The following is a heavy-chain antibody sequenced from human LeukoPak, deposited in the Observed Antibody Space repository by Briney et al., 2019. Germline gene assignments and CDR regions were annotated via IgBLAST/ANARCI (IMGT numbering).Heavy chain of an antibody. CDR3: ARDRYSSGWQGFD. CDR2: INSDGSST. Sequence: GGSLRLSCAASGFTFSSYWMHWVRQAPGKGLVWVSRINSDGSSTSYADSVKGRFTISRDNAKNTLYLRMNSLRAEDTAVYYCARDRYSSGWQGFDWGQGTLVTVSS. V-gene: IGHV3-74*01. D-gene: IGHD6-19*01. J-gene: IGHJ4*02. CDR1: GFTFSSYW.